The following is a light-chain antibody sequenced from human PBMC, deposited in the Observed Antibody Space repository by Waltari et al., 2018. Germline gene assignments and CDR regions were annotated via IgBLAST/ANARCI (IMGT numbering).Light chain of an antibody. Sequence: EIVLTQSPGTLSLSPGQSATLSCRASQSVSSNYLAWYQQRPGQAPRLLIYGASSRATGIPGRFSGSGSGTDFTLTISRLEPEDFAVYYCQQYGSSLGITFGQGTRLEIK. CDR2: GAS. CDR3: QQYGSSLGIT. CDR1: QSVSSNY. J-gene: IGKJ5*01. V-gene: IGKV3-20*01.